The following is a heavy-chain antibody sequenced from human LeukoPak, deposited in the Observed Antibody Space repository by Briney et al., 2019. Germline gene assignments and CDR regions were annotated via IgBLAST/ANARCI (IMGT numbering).Heavy chain of an antibody. D-gene: IGHD4-17*01. J-gene: IGHJ4*02. CDR2: ISAHNYNT. CDR1: GYTFLNYD. V-gene: IGHV1-18*01. CDR3: ARELRIGYFDY. Sequence: ASVKVSCKASGYTFLNYDFTWVRQAPGQGPEWMGWISAHNYNTKYAQKLQGRVTMTTDTSTSTAYMELRSLRSDDTAVYYCARELRIGYFDYWGQGTLVTVSS.